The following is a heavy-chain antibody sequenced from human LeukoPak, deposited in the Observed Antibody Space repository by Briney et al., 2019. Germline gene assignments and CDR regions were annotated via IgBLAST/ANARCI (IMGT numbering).Heavy chain of an antibody. V-gene: IGHV4-34*01. CDR2: INHSGST. Sequence: SETLSLTCAVYGGSFSGYYWSWIRQPPGKELEWIGEINHSGSTNYNPSLKSRVTLSVDTSKNQFSLKLSSVTAADTAVYYCARRGLLWFGESPYYYYYMDVWGKGTTVTVSS. CDR3: ARRGLLWFGESPYYYYYMDV. J-gene: IGHJ6*03. CDR1: GGSFSGYY. D-gene: IGHD3-10*01.